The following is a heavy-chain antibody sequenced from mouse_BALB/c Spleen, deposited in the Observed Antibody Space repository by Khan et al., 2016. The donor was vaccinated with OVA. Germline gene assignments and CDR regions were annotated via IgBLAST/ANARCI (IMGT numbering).Heavy chain of an antibody. Sequence: QIQLVQSGPELKKPGETVKISCKASGYTFTNFGMNWVKQAPGKGLEWMGWINTYTGEPTYADDFKGRFAFSLETSASTAYLQINNLKNEDTATYFCSRPPYFSYIMAYWGQGTSVTVAS. CDR1: GYTFTNFG. CDR3: SRPPYFSYIMAY. D-gene: IGHD2-10*01. J-gene: IGHJ4*01. CDR2: INTYTGEP. V-gene: IGHV9-3-1*01.